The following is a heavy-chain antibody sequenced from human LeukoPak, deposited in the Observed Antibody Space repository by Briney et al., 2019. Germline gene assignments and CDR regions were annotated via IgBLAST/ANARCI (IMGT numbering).Heavy chain of an antibody. V-gene: IGHV3-11*04. CDR2: ISSSGSTI. D-gene: IGHD1-26*01. Sequence: GGSLRLSCAASGLTFSDYYMSWIRQAPGKGLEWVSCISSSGSTIYYADSVKGRFTISRDNAKNSLYLQMNSLRAEDTAVYYCAKEGGSYYSAYYYYYMDVWGKGTTVTISS. CDR3: AKEGGSYYSAYYYYYMDV. J-gene: IGHJ6*03. CDR1: GLTFSDYY.